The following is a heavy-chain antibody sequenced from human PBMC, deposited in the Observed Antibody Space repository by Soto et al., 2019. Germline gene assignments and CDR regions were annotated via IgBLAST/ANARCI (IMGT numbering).Heavy chain of an antibody. D-gene: IGHD6-13*01. CDR2: IYDSGNT. CDR1: GGSISGTTYS. J-gene: IGHJ4*02. CDR3: PREQGAAAGHSNFDY. V-gene: IGHV4-30-2*01. Sequence: QLQLQESGSGLVKPSQTLSLTCAVSGGSISGTTYSWSWIRQPPGKGLEWIGYIYDSGNTYYNPSLKSQFSISVDRSKNQFSLKFSSVTAADTAVYYCPREQGAAAGHSNFDYWGQGALVTVSS.